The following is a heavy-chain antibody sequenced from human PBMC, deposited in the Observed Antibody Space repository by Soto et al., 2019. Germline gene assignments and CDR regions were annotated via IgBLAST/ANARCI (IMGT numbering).Heavy chain of an antibody. CDR3: AKNNDFWSGSVDV. CDR2: ISGSGGST. CDR1: GFTFNSYA. J-gene: IGHJ6*02. D-gene: IGHD3-3*01. Sequence: HPGGSLRLSCAASGFTFNSYAMSWVRQAPGKGLKWVSAISGSGGSTYYADSVKGRFTISRDNSMNTLYLQMNSLRAEDTAVYYCAKNNDFWSGSVDVWGQGTTVTVSS. V-gene: IGHV3-23*01.